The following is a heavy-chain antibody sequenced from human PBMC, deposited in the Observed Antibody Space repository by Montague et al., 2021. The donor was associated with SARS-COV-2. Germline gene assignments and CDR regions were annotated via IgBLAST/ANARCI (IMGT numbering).Heavy chain of an antibody. J-gene: IGHJ3*02. CDR1: DGSFSGYY. CDR3: ARGQVTIFGVLIMLPAAGALDI. V-gene: IGHV4-34*01. CDR2: INHSGST. D-gene: IGHD3-3*01. Sequence: SETLSLTCAVYDGSFSGYYWSWIRQPPGKGLEWIGEINHSGSTNYNPSLKSRVTISVDTSKNQFSLKLNSVSAADTAVYYCARGQVTIFGVLIMLPAAGALDIGGQGTMATVSS.